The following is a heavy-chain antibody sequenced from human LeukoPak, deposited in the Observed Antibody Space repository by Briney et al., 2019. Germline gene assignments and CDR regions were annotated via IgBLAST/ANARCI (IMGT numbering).Heavy chain of an antibody. Sequence: GRSLRLSCAASGFTFSSYGMHWVRQAPGKGLEWVAVIWYDASNKYYADSVKGRFTISRDNSKNTLYLQMNSLRAEDTAVYYCARAESGIVGATLGYYYYGMDVWGQGTTVTVSS. CDR1: GFTFSSYG. CDR3: ARAESGIVGATLGYYYYGMDV. CDR2: IWYDASNK. V-gene: IGHV3-33*01. J-gene: IGHJ6*02. D-gene: IGHD1-26*01.